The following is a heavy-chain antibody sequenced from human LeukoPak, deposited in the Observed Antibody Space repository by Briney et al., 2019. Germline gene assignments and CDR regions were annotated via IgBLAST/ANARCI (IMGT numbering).Heavy chain of an antibody. CDR1: GDSLTRGSRY. Sequence: SETLSLTCTVSGDSLTRGSRYWSWIRQPAGKGLEWIGHFYSSTRTTYNPSLESRVTISGDTAKNQFSLKLDSVTAADTAVYFCARCMSELDYGDYAYYYHMDVWGKGTTVTVSS. CDR3: ARCMSELDYGDYAYYYHMDV. D-gene: IGHD4-17*01. CDR2: FYSSTRT. J-gene: IGHJ6*04. V-gene: IGHV4-61*09.